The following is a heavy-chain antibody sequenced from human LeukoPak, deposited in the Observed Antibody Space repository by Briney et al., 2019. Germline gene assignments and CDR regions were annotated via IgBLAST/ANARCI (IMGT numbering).Heavy chain of an antibody. CDR2: ISYDGSNK. CDR3: ARGGDPYFDY. CDR1: GFTFSSYA. J-gene: IGHJ4*02. Sequence: PGRSLRLSCAASGFTFSSYAMHWVRQAPGKGLEWVAVISYDGSNKYYADSVKGRFTISRDNSKNTVFLQMNSLRAADTAVYYCARGGDPYFDYWGQGTLVTVSS. V-gene: IGHV3-30*04. D-gene: IGHD7-27*01.